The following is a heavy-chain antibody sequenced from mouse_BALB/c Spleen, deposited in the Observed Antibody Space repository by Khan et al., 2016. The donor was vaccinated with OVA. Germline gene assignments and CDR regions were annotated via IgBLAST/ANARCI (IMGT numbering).Heavy chain of an antibody. CDR3: AREEALYHVDH. CDR1: GYIFTSYW. CDR2: IYPGTDNS. D-gene: IGHD3-2*02. J-gene: IGHJ2*01. V-gene: IGHV1-76*01. Sequence: QVQLKQSGAELVRPGASVKLSCKTSGYIFTSYWIHWVKQRSGQGLEWIARIYPGTDNSYYNEKFKDKAKLTADKSSSTAYMQLSSLKSEDSDVYFCAREEALYHVDHWGQGTTLTVAS.